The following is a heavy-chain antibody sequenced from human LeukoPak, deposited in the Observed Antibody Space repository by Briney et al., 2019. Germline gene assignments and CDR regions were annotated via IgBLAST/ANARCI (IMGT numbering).Heavy chain of an antibody. D-gene: IGHD3-10*01. V-gene: IGHV4-59*12. CDR1: GGSISSYY. J-gene: IGHJ6*02. CDR3: ARGGGALLWFGGGVDV. Sequence: PSETLSLTCTVSGGSISSYYWSWIRQPPGKGLEWIGYIYYSGSTNYNPSLKSRVTISVDTSKNQFSLKLSSVTAADTAVYYCARGGGALLWFGGGVDVWGQGTTVTVSS. CDR2: IYYSGST.